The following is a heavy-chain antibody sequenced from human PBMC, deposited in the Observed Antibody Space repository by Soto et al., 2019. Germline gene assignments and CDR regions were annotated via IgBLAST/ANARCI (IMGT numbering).Heavy chain of an antibody. D-gene: IGHD6-13*01. CDR3: AGGAAADYFDY. J-gene: IGHJ4*02. Sequence: SETLSLTCTVSSGPISTYYWSWIWQPAGRGLEWIGRIYSSGSTLYNPSLKSRVTMSVDTSKNQISLKLSSVTAADTAVYYCAGGAAADYFDYWGQGTLVTVSS. V-gene: IGHV4-4*07. CDR2: IYSSGST. CDR1: SGPISTYY.